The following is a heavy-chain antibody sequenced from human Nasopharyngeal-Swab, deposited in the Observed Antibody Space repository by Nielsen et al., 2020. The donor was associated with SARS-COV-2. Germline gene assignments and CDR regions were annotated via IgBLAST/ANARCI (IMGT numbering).Heavy chain of an antibody. J-gene: IGHJ6*03. CDR2: ISSSSSYI. V-gene: IGHV3-21*01. Sequence: GGSRRLAWAAAGFTFSSYSMNWVRQAPGKGLEWVSSISSSSSYIYYADSVKGRFTISRDNAKNSLYLQMNSLRAEDTAVYYCARARRGVDYYMDVWGKGTTVTV. CDR1: GFTFSSYS. CDR3: ARARRGVDYYMDV. D-gene: IGHD3-10*01.